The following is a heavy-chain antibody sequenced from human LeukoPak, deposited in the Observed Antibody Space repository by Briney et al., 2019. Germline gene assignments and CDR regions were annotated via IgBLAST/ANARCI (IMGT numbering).Heavy chain of an antibody. D-gene: IGHD3-16*01. V-gene: IGHV3-13*01. Sequence: AGGSLRLSCAASGFTFSSYDMPWVRQATGKGLEWVSAIGTAGDTYYPGSVKGRFTISRENAKNSLYLQMNSLRAGDTAVYYCARASPWGDYFDYWGQGTLVTVSS. CDR2: IGTAGDT. CDR1: GFTFSSYD. J-gene: IGHJ4*02. CDR3: ARASPWGDYFDY.